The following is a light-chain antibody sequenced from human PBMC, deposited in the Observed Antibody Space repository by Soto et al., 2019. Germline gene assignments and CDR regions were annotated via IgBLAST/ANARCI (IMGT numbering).Light chain of an antibody. V-gene: IGLV2-14*01. J-gene: IGLJ3*02. CDR3: SSFTRSNTWV. CDR2: EVS. CDR1: SSDVGAYNS. Sequence: QSALTQPASVSGSPGQSIIISCTGTSSDVGAYNSVCWHQQHPGKAPKLMIYEVSNRPSGVSDRFSASKSGNTASLTISGLQADDEGYYYCSSFTRSNTWVFGGGTKLTVL.